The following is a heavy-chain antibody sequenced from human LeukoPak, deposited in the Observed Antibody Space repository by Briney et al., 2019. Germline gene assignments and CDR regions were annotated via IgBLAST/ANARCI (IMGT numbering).Heavy chain of an antibody. CDR2: MFDSENT. J-gene: IGHJ4*02. V-gene: IGHV4-59*11. CDR1: GVSFSDHY. Sequence: SETLSLTCTVSGVSFSDHYWGWIRQPPGKGLEWIGYMFDSENTKDNPSLKSRITLPEDTSKNQYFLRLSSVTAADTAVYYCATIKRGSIFGYFDFGARGILVTVS. D-gene: IGHD5-18*01. CDR3: ATIKRGSIFGYFDF.